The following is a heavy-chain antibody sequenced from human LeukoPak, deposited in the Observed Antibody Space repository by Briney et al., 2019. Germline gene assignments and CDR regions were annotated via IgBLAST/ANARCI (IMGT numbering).Heavy chain of an antibody. CDR1: GGSISSYY. CDR2: IYYSGST. D-gene: IGHD3-10*01. CDR3: ARAEYYYGSGSSPSYYFDY. J-gene: IGHJ4*02. Sequence: SETLSLTCTVSGGSISSYYWSWIRQPPGKGLEWIGYIYYSGSTNYNPSLKSRVTMSVDTSKNQFSLKLGSVTAADTAVYYRARAEYYYGSGSSPSYYFDYWGQGTLVTVSS. V-gene: IGHV4-59*01.